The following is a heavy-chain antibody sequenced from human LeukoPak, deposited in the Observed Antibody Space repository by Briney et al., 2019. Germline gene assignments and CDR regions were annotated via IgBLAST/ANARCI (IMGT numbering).Heavy chain of an antibody. Sequence: GGSLRLSCAASGFTFSSYAMHWVRQAPGKGLEWVAVISYDGSNKYYADSVKGRFTISRDNAKNSLYLQMNSLRAEDTAVYYCARDYDSSGYSVPNYFDYWGQGTLVTVSS. V-gene: IGHV3-30-3*01. CDR3: ARDYDSSGYSVPNYFDY. J-gene: IGHJ4*02. D-gene: IGHD3-22*01. CDR1: GFTFSSYA. CDR2: ISYDGSNK.